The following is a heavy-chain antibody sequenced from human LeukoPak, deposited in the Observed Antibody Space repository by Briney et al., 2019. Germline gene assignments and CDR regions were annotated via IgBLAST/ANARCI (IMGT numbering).Heavy chain of an antibody. CDR1: GYTFTGYY. J-gene: IGHJ4*02. Sequence: ASVKVSCKASGYTFTGYYMHWVRQAPGQGLEWMGWINPNSGGTNYAQKFQGRVTMTRGTSISTAYMELSSLRSEDTAVYYCARVIEGGSYSLDYWGQGTLVTVSS. D-gene: IGHD1-26*01. V-gene: IGHV1-2*02. CDR3: ARVIEGGSYSLDY. CDR2: INPNSGGT.